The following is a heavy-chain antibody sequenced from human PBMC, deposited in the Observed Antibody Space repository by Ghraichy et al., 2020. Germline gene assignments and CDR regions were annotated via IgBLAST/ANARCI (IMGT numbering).Heavy chain of an antibody. V-gene: IGHV3-23*01. D-gene: IGHD4-17*01. CDR2: ISGSGGST. CDR3: AKATTVTDYFYGMDV. J-gene: IGHJ6*02. Sequence: GGSLRLSCAASGFTFSNYAMNWVRQAPGKGLEWVSAISGSGGSTYYADSVKGRFTISRDNSKNTLYLQMDSLRAEDTAVYYCAKATTVTDYFYGMDVWGQGTTITASS. CDR1: GFTFSNYA.